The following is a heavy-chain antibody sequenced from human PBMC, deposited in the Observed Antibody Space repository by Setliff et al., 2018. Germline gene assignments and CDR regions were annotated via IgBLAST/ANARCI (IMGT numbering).Heavy chain of an antibody. V-gene: IGHV3-7*01. Sequence: GSLRLSCSASGFTFSSLWMAWVRQAPGKGLEWVANINQGGSDQFYVESVKGRFTISRDNAKNTLYLQMNSLRGEDTAVYFCACLDWGENFFNVDVWGKGTTVTVSS. CDR3: ACLDWGENFFNVDV. CDR1: GFTFSSLW. D-gene: IGHD3-16*01. CDR2: INQGGSDQ. J-gene: IGHJ6*04.